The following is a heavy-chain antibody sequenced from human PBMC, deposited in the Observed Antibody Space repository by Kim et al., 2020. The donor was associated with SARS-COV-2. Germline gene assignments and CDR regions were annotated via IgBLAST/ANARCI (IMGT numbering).Heavy chain of an antibody. CDR2: ISSNGGST. J-gene: IGHJ3*02. D-gene: IGHD4-17*01. V-gene: IGHV3-64*01. CDR3: ARDRSDYGDSDDDFDI. Sequence: GGSLRLSCAASGFTFSSYAMHWVRQAPGQGLAYVSAISSNGGSTYYANSVKGRFTISRDNSNNTLYLQMGSLRAEDMAVYYCARDRSDYGDSDDDFDIWGQGTMVTVSS. CDR1: GFTFSSYA.